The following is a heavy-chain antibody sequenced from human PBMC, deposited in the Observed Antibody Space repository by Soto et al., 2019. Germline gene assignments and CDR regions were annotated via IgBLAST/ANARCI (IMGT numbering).Heavy chain of an antibody. CDR1: GYTFTSYD. CDR3: ARGIKYGAYSRWFDP. D-gene: IGHD4-17*01. Sequence: ASVKVSCKASGYTFTSYDINWVQQATGQGLEYLGWMNPNSGNTAYVQKFQGRVTMTWDTSITTAYMELSSLRSEDTAVYFCARGIKYGAYSRWFDPWGHGTLVAVSS. CDR2: MNPNSGNT. J-gene: IGHJ5*02. V-gene: IGHV1-8*01.